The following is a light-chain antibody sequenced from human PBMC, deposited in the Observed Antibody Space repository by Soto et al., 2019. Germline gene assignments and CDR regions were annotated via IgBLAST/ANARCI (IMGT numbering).Light chain of an antibody. CDR2: DAS. V-gene: IGKV1-5*01. CDR1: QNIRGW. CDR3: QQYNSYSWT. Sequence: DIRMTQSPSTLSTSVGDRVTITCRASQNIRGWLAWYQQKPGKAPKLLIYDASTLESGVPSRFSGSGSGTEFTLTIRSLQPDDFANYYCQQYNSYSWTFGQGTTVAIK. J-gene: IGKJ1*01.